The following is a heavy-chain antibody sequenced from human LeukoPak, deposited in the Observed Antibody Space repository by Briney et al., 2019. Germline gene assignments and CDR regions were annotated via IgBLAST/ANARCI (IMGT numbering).Heavy chain of an antibody. CDR2: IIPIFGTA. Sequence: SVPVSCKASGGTFSSYAISWVRQAPGQGLEWMGGIIPIFGTANYAKKLHGRVTITADEATSTDGRELSSLRSEDRAVDCCTRRSPAGFLIGGRGTMVTVPS. V-gene: IGHV1-69*13. J-gene: IGHJ3*02. CDR3: TRRSPAGFLI. D-gene: IGHD6-25*01. CDR1: GGTFSSYA.